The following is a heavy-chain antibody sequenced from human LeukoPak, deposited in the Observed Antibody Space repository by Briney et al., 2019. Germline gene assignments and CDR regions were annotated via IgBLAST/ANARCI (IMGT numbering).Heavy chain of an antibody. Sequence: PGGSLRLSCAASGFTFSSYAMRWVRQAPGKGLEGVSVISGSDDSTYYADSVKGRFTISRDNSKNTLFLQMNSLRAEDTALYYCAKAGHSSSWAWADYWGQGTLVTVSS. D-gene: IGHD6-13*01. CDR1: GFTFSSYA. J-gene: IGHJ4*02. CDR3: AKAGHSSSWAWADY. CDR2: ISGSDDST. V-gene: IGHV3-23*01.